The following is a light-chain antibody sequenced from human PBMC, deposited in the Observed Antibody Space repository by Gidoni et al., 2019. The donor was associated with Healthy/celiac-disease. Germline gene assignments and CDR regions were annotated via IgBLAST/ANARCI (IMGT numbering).Light chain of an antibody. CDR1: QSVSSSY. CDR3: QQYGSSPGT. CDR2: GES. V-gene: IGKV3-20*01. Sequence: EIVLTQSHGPLSLSPGERATLSCRASQSVSSSYLAWYQQKPGQAPRLLIYGESSRATGIPDRFSGSGSGTDFTLTISRLEPEDFAVYYCQQYGSSPGTFGQGTKVEIK. J-gene: IGKJ1*01.